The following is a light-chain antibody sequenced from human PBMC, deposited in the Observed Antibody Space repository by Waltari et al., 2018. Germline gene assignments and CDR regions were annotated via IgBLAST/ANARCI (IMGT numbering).Light chain of an antibody. Sequence: DIQMTQSPSSLSASVGERVTLTCRASQSISSYLNWFHQKPGKAPNLLIYTTSSLQSGVPSRFSGSGSGTDFTLTISSLQPEDFATFYCQQTYSTPYTFGQGTKLEIK. J-gene: IGKJ2*01. CDR1: QSISSY. CDR2: TTS. V-gene: IGKV1-39*01. CDR3: QQTYSTPYT.